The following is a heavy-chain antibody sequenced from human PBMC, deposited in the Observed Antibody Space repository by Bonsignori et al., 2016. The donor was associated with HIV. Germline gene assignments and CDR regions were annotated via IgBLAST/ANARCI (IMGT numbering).Heavy chain of an antibody. V-gene: IGHV4-34*01. D-gene: IGHD6-13*01. CDR2: INHSGST. Sequence: PGKGLEWIGEINHSGSTNYNPSLKSRVTISVDTSKNQFSLKLSSVTAADTAVYYCARAIAAAGLNPWGQGTLVTVSS. CDR3: ARAIAAAGLNP. J-gene: IGHJ5*02.